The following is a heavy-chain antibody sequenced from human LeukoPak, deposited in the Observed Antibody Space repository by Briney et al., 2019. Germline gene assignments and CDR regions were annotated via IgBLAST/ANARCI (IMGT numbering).Heavy chain of an antibody. D-gene: IGHD2-15*01. V-gene: IGHV3-21*01. CDR3: ARDPTPRYCSGGSCYTHYGMDV. J-gene: IGHJ6*02. Sequence: PGGSLRLSCAASGFTFSSYWMSWVRQAPGKGLEWVSSISSSSSYIYYADSVKGRLTISRDNAKNSLYLQMNSLRAEDTAVYYCARDPTPRYCSGGSCYTHYGMDVWGQGTTVTVSS. CDR1: GFTFSSYW. CDR2: ISSSSSYI.